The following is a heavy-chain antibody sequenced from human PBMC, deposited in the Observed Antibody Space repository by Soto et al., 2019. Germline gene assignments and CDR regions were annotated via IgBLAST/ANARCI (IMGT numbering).Heavy chain of an antibody. D-gene: IGHD3-10*01. CDR3: ASSQAIYGSGSYYNYYYYYGMDV. V-gene: IGHV1-18*01. Sequence: ASVKVSCKASGYTFTSYGISWVRQAPGQGLEWMGWISAYNGNTNYAQKLQGRVTMTTDTSTSTAYMELRSLRSDDTAVYYCASSQAIYGSGSYYNYYYYYGMDVWGQGTTVTVSS. J-gene: IGHJ6*02. CDR2: ISAYNGNT. CDR1: GYTFTSYG.